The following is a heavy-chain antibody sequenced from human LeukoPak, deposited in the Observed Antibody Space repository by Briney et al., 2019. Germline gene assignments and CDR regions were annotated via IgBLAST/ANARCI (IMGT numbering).Heavy chain of an antibody. J-gene: IGHJ4*02. CDR2: IYGGGST. Sequence: ETLSLTCAVYGGSFSGYYWSWIRQPPGKGLEWVSVIYGGGSTYYADSVKGRFTISRDNSKNTLYLQMNSLRAEDTAVYYCARDLSGDYDYWGQGTLVTVSS. CDR1: GGSFSGYY. CDR3: ARDLSGDYDY. D-gene: IGHD4-17*01. V-gene: IGHV3-66*01.